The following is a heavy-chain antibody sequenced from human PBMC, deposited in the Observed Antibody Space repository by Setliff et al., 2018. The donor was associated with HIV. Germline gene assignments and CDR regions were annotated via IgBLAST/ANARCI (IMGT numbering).Heavy chain of an antibody. J-gene: IGHJ4*02. Sequence: PGGSLRLSCAASGFTFSSYSMNWVRQAPGKGLEWLSYIIGTTTYYADSVKGRFTISRDNAKNSLYLQMSNVRAEDTAVYYCARGVGSGYIPYFDYWGQGTLVTVSS. CDR2: IIGTTT. V-gene: IGHV3-48*01. D-gene: IGHD3-22*01. CDR1: GFTFSSYS. CDR3: ARGVGSGYIPYFDY.